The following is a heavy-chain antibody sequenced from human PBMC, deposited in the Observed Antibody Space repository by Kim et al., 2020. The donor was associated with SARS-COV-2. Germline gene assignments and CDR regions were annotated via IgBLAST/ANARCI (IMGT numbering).Heavy chain of an antibody. V-gene: IGHV3-7*03. Sequence: GRVGNYGEYVRGRFSISRDDAENSLYLQMNSLRAEDTAVYYCAREPSAESSWGQGTLVIVSS. CDR3: AREPSAESS. CDR2: GRVG. J-gene: IGHJ4*02.